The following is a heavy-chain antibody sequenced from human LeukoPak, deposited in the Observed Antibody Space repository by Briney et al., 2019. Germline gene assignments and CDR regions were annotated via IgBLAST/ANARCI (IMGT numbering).Heavy chain of an antibody. CDR3: ARGTMVRGVTIYYYYYMDV. Sequence: SETLSLTCTVSGGSISSYYWSWIRQPPGKGLEWIGYIYYSGSTNYNPSLKSRVTISVDTSKNQFSLKLSSVTAADTAVYYCARGTMVRGVTIYYYYYMDVWGKGTTVTISS. D-gene: IGHD3-10*01. CDR1: GGSISSYY. J-gene: IGHJ6*03. CDR2: IYYSGST. V-gene: IGHV4-59*01.